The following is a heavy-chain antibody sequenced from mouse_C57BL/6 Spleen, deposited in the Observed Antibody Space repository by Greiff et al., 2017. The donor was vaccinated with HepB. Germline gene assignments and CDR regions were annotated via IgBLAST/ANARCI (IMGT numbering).Heavy chain of an antibody. CDR3: ARRSNYDYDKWAWFAY. V-gene: IGHV1-58*01. CDR2: IYIGNGYT. Sequence: EVQLQQSGAELVRPGSSVKMSCKTSGYTFTSYGINWVKQRPGQGLEWIGYIYIGNGYTEYNEKFKGKATLTSDTSSSTAYMQLSSLTSEDSAINFCARRSNYDYDKWAWFAYWGQGTLVTVSA. CDR1: GYTFTSYG. J-gene: IGHJ3*01. D-gene: IGHD2-4*01.